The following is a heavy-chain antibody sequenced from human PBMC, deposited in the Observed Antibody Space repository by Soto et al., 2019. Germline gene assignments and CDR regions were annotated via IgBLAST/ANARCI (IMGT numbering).Heavy chain of an antibody. V-gene: IGHV3-53*04. D-gene: IGHD6-19*01. CDR3: AREGAGTDY. CDR1: GFTVSSNY. Sequence: EVQLVESGGGLVQPGGSLRLSCAASGFTVSSNYMSWVRQAPGKGLEWVSVIYSGGSTNYADAVKGRFTTSRHNAKNALYLQMNSLRAEDTAVYYCAREGAGTDYWGQGTLVTVSS. CDR2: IYSGGST. J-gene: IGHJ4*02.